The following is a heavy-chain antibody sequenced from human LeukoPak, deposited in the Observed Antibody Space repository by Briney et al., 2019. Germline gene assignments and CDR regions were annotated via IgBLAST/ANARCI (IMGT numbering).Heavy chain of an antibody. J-gene: IGHJ4*02. CDR3: ARAGDSPYYFDY. V-gene: IGHV4-31*03. Sequence: SQTLFLTCTVSGGSISSGGYYWSWIRQHPGKGLEWIGYIYYSGSTYYNPSLKSRVTISVDTSKNQFSLKLSSVTAADTAVYYCARAGDSPYYFDYWGQGTLVTVSS. D-gene: IGHD7-27*01. CDR1: GGSISSGGYY. CDR2: IYYSGST.